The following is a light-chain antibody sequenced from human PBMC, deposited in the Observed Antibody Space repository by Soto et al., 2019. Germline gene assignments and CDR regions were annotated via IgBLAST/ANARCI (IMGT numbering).Light chain of an antibody. CDR1: QSVSSSY. V-gene: IGKV3-20*01. Sequence: EIVLTQSPGTLSLSPGERATLSCRASQSVSSSYLAWYQQKPGQAPRLLIYGASSRATGIPDRFSGSGSGTHFTLTISRLEPEDFAVYYCHQYGTSPPVTFGGGTKVEIK. CDR2: GAS. CDR3: HQYGTSPPVT. J-gene: IGKJ4*01.